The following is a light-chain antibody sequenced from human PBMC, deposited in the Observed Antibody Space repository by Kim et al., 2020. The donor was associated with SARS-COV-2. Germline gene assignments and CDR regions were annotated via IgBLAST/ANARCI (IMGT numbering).Light chain of an antibody. V-gene: IGLV3-1*01. Sequence: VTPGQPASITCSGDKLGDKYACWYQQKPGQSPVLVIYQDSKRPSGIPERFSGSNSGNTATLTISGTQAMDEADYYCQAWDSSTWVFGGGTQLTVL. J-gene: IGLJ3*02. CDR2: QDS. CDR3: QAWDSSTWV. CDR1: KLGDKY.